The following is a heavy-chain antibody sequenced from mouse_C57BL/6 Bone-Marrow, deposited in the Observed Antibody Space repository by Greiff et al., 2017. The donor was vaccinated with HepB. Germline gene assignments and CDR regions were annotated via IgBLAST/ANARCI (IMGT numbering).Heavy chain of an antibody. J-gene: IGHJ2*01. D-gene: IGHD1-1*01. CDR1: GFTFSSYG. CDR2: ISSGGSYT. Sequence: EVKLVESGGDLVKPGGSLKLSCAASGFTFSSYGMSWVRQTPDKRLEWVATISSGGSYTYYPDSVKGRFTISRDNAKNTLYLQMISLKSEDTAMYYCARHITTVVATRDYFDYWGQGTTLTVSS. CDR3: ARHITTVVATRDYFDY. V-gene: IGHV5-6*01.